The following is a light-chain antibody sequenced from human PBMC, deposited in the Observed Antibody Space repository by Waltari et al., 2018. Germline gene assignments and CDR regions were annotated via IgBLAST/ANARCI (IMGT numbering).Light chain of an antibody. CDR1: QTVGRSS. CDR3: QQHGTLPAT. Sequence: EIVLTQSPGTASLSPGERVTLSCRACQTVGRSSLAWYQQKPGQAPRLVIYRASRRATGFPDRFSGSWSGTEFSLTISRLEPEDFAVYYCQQHGTLPATFGHGTKVEIK. CDR2: RAS. V-gene: IGKV3-20*01. J-gene: IGKJ1*01.